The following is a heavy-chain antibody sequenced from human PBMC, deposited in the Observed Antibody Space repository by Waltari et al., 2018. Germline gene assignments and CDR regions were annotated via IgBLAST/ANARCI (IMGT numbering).Heavy chain of an antibody. D-gene: IGHD2-2*01. CDR2: ISDSDNSK. CDR3: VRDGLGSGRTRVDV. CDR1: GFSFSSYE. J-gene: IGHJ6*02. Sequence: QLVESGGGLVQPGGSLRLACAASGFSFSSYEMNWVRQAPGKGLEWSSYISDSDNSKFYAESVKGRFIVSRDNAKNSLHLEMNSLRVEDTATYYCVRDGLGSGRTRVDVWGQGTTVIVSS. V-gene: IGHV3-48*03.